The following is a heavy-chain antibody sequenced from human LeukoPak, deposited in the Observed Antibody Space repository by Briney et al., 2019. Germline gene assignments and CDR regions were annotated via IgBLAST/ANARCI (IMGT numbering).Heavy chain of an antibody. CDR2: INSDGSST. CDR1: GFTFSNYW. V-gene: IGHV3-74*01. J-gene: IGHJ4*02. D-gene: IGHD5-18*01. CDR3: AKSEAIQLWLVSFDY. Sequence: PGGSLRLSCAASGFTFSNYWMHWVRQAPGKGLVWVSRINSDGSSTAYADSVKGRFTISRDNSKNTLFLQMNSLRAEDTAVYYCAKSEAIQLWLVSFDYWGQGTLVTVSS.